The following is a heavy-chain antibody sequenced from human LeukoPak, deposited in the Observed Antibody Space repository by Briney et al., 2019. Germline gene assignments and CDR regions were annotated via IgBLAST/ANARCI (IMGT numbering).Heavy chain of an antibody. Sequence: PSETLSLTCTVSGGSISSYYWSWIRQPAGKGLEWIGRIYTSGSTYYNPSLKSRVTISVDRSKNQFSLKLSSVTAADTAVYYCARGSDRYYDILTGYSRGQLFDYWGQGTLVTVSS. J-gene: IGHJ4*02. D-gene: IGHD3-9*01. CDR2: IYTSGST. V-gene: IGHV4-4*07. CDR3: ARGSDRYYDILTGYSRGQLFDY. CDR1: GGSISSYY.